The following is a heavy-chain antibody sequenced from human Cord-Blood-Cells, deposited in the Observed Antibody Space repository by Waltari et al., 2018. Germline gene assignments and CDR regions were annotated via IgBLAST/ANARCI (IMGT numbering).Heavy chain of an antibody. CDR1: GYTFTGHS. V-gene: IGHV1-2*02. CDR2: INPNSGGT. J-gene: IGHJ6*03. Sequence: QLQLVPSGAEVKKPGDSVKVSCKASGYTFTGHSMHWVLKAPGQGLEWMGWINPNSGGTNYAQKFQGRVTMTRDTSISTAYMELSRLRSDDTAVYYCARDLVVGATIAYYMDVWGKGTTVTVSS. D-gene: IGHD1-26*01. CDR3: ARDLVVGATIAYYMDV.